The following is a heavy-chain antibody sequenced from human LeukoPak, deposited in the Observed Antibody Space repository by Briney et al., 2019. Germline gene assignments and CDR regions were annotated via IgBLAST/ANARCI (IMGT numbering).Heavy chain of an antibody. CDR1: GGSFSGYY. J-gene: IGHJ4*02. CDR2: INHSGST. Sequence: SETLSLTCAVDGGSFSGYYWSWIRQPPGKGLEWIGEINHSGSTNYNPSLKSRVTISVDTSKNQFSLKLSSVTAADTAVYYCARGDMTTVTPFDYWGQGTLVTVSS. V-gene: IGHV4-34*01. CDR3: ARGDMTTVTPFDY. D-gene: IGHD4-17*01.